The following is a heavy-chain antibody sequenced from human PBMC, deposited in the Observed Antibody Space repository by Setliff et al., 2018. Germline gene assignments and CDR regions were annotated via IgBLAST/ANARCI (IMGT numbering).Heavy chain of an antibody. CDR3: ARHLLVQGTYHFGY. D-gene: IGHD3-10*01. CDR2: MYYSGST. CDR1: GGSISSGSYY. V-gene: IGHV4-39*01. J-gene: IGHJ4*02. Sequence: SETLSLTCTVSGGSISSGSYYWGWIRQSPGKGLEWIGSMYYSGSTYYNPSLKGRVTLSVDTTKNQFSLKLTSMTAADTAVYFCARHLLVQGTYHFGYWGQGSPVTVSS.